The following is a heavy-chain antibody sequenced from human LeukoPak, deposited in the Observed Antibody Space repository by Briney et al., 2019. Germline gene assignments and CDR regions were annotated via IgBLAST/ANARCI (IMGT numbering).Heavy chain of an antibody. Sequence: SETLSLTCAVSGDSINSSNWWNWVRQPPGQGLEWIAEIYHSGNTNYNPSLKSRVTISVDTSKNQFSLKLSSVTAADTAVYYCAISTPTYYYDSSGYYCWSYWGQGTLVTVSS. J-gene: IGHJ4*02. V-gene: IGHV4-4*02. CDR3: AISTPTYYYDSSGYYCWSY. D-gene: IGHD3-22*01. CDR1: GDSINSSNW. CDR2: IYHSGNT.